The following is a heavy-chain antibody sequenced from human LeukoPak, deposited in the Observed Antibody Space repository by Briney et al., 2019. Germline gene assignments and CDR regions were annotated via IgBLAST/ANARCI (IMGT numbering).Heavy chain of an antibody. CDR3: ARIVVVPAATTYYYYGMDV. D-gene: IGHD2-2*01. V-gene: IGHV4-34*01. CDR2: INHSGST. Sequence: SETLSLTCAVYGGSFSGYYWSWIRQPPGKGLEWIGEINHSGSTNYNPSLKSRVTISVDTSKNQFSLKLSSVTAAGTAVYYCARIVVVPAATTYYYYGMDVWGQGTTVTVSS. CDR1: GGSFSGYY. J-gene: IGHJ6*02.